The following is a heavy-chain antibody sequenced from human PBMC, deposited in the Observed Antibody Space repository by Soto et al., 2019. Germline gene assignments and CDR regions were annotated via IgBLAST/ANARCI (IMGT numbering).Heavy chain of an antibody. CDR2: ISSDGSST. CDR3: ARGAYRYFDY. Sequence: GGSLRLSCVASGFTFSGYAMHWIRQAPGKAPEWVALISSDGSSTLYADSVRGRFTISRDNSRDTLYLQLNSLRPDDTAAFSCARGAYRYFDYWGQGTLVTVSS. CDR1: GFTFSGYA. J-gene: IGHJ4*02. V-gene: IGHV3-30-3*01. D-gene: IGHD4-4*01.